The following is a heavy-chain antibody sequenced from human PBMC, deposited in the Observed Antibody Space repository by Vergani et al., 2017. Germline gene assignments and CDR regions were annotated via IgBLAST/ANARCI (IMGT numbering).Heavy chain of an antibody. V-gene: IGHV1-69*01. J-gene: IGHJ6*02. D-gene: IGHD3-3*01. Sequence: QVQLVQSGAEVKKPGSSVKVSCKASGGTFSSYAISWARQAPGQGLEWMGGIIPIFGTANYAQKFQGRVTITADESTSTAYMELSSLRSEDTAVYYCASRDITIFGVVIIRGYYYYGMDVWGQGTTVTVSS. CDR2: IIPIFGTA. CDR1: GGTFSSYA. CDR3: ASRDITIFGVVIIRGYYYYGMDV.